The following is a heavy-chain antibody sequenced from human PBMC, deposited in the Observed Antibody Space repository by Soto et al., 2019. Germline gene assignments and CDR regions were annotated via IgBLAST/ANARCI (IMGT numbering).Heavy chain of an antibody. V-gene: IGHV4-31*03. D-gene: IGHD5-12*01. Sequence: LSLTCTVSGGSISSGGYYWSWIRQHPGKGLEWIGYIYYSGSTYYNPSLNSRVTISVDTSKNQFSLKLSSVTAADTAVYYCAREVSSGYGGDWFDPWGQGTLVTVSS. CDR1: GGSISSGGYY. J-gene: IGHJ5*02. CDR2: IYYSGST. CDR3: AREVSSGYGGDWFDP.